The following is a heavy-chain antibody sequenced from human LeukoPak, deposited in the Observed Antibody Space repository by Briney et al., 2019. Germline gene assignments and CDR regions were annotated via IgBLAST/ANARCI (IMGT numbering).Heavy chain of an antibody. Sequence: ASETLSLTCAVYGGSFSGYYWSWIRQPPGKGLEWIGEINHSGSTNYNPSLKSRVTISVDTSKNQFSLRLSSVTAADTAVYYCARHGGSSIAALDYWGQGTLVTVSS. CDR3: ARHGGSSIAALDY. D-gene: IGHD6-6*01. J-gene: IGHJ4*02. CDR2: INHSGST. CDR1: GGSFSGYY. V-gene: IGHV4-34*01.